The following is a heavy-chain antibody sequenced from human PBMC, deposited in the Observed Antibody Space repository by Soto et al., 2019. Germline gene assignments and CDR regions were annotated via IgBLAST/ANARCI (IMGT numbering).Heavy chain of an antibody. Sequence: QITLKESGPTLVKPTQPLTLTCTFSGFSLTTSGVGVGWIRQPPGKALEWLALIYWDDDKRYNPSLKSRLTITKDTSKNQVVLTMTNVDPVDTATYYCAHSYLFSPDYWGQGTLVTVSS. CDR2: IYWDDDK. V-gene: IGHV2-5*02. CDR1: GFSLTTSGVG. D-gene: IGHD1-26*01. J-gene: IGHJ4*02. CDR3: AHSYLFSPDY.